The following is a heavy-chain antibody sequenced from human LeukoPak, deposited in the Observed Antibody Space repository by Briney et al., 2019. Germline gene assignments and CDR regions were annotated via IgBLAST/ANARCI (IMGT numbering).Heavy chain of an antibody. CDR1: GFTFSNYG. J-gene: IGHJ3*02. V-gene: IGHV3-48*04. CDR3: ASALNDAFDI. Sequence: PGGSLRLSCAASGFTFSNYGMNWVRQAPGKGLDWVSYISSRGDTIFYADSVRGRFTISRDNAKSLLYLQMNSLTAEDTAVYYCASALNDAFDIWGQGTMVTVSS. CDR2: ISSRGDTI.